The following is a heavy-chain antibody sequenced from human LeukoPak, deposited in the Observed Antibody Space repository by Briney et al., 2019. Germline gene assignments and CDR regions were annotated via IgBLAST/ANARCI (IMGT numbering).Heavy chain of an antibody. D-gene: IGHD1-14*01. CDR3: GRGALRTTEAFDI. V-gene: IGHV1-69*13. CDR1: GGTFSSYA. J-gene: IGHJ3*02. Sequence: ASVKVSCKASGGTFSSYAISWVRQAPGQGLEWMGGIIPIFGTANYAQKFQGRVTITADESTSTAYMELSSLRSEDTAVYYCGRGALRTTEAFDIWGQGTMVTVSS. CDR2: IIPIFGTA.